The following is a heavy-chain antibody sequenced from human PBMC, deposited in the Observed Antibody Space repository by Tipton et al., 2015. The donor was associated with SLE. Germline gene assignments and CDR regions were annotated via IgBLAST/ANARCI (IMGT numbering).Heavy chain of an antibody. J-gene: IGHJ6*03. CDR3: AREPEGWLYYYYYYYMDV. Sequence: SLRLSCAATGFIFSDYSMNWVRKAPGKGLEWVSSISISGGTSLSFPDSVKGRFTISRDNSKNTLYLQMNSLRAEDTAVYYCAREPEGWLYYYYYYYMDVWGKGTTVTVSS. V-gene: IGHV3-48*01. CDR2: ISISGGTSL. CDR1: GFIFSDYS. D-gene: IGHD5-12*01.